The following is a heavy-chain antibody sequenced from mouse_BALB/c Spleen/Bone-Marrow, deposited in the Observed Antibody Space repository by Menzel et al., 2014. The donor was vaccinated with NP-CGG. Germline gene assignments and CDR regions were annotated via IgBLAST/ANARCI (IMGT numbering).Heavy chain of an antibody. CDR2: INPYNDGT. J-gene: IGHJ4*01. CDR1: GYTFTSYV. CDR3: ASHNWDYAMDY. Sequence: EVQLQQSGPELVKPGASVKMSCKASGYTFTSYVMHWVKQKPGQGLEWIGYINPYNDGTKYNEKFKGKATLTSDKSSSTPYRELSSLTSEDSAVYYCASHNWDYAMDYWGQGTSVTVSS. D-gene: IGHD4-1*02. V-gene: IGHV1-14*01.